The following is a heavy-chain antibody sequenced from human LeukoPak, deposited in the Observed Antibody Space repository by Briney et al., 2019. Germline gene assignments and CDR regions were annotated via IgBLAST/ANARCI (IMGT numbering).Heavy chain of an antibody. Sequence: GGSLRLSCAASGFTFSSYSMDWVRQAPGKGLEWVSSISSSSSYIYYADSVKGRFTISRDNAKNSLYLQMNSLRAEDTAVYYCAMYYYDNSGYAQGWGQGTLVTVSS. CDR3: AMYYYDNSGYAQG. CDR1: GFTFSSYS. V-gene: IGHV3-21*01. J-gene: IGHJ4*02. D-gene: IGHD3-22*01. CDR2: ISSSSSYI.